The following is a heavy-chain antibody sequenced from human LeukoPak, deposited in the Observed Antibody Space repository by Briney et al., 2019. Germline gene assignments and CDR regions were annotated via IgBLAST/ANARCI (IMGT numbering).Heavy chain of an antibody. CDR2: ISGSGGST. J-gene: IGHJ4*02. Sequence: GGSLRLSCAASGFTFSSYSMTWVRQAPGLGLEWVSSISGSGGSTYHADSVKGRFTISRDIPKNTLYLQMNSLRAEDTAAYYCAKSRASSGVAPAGYDYWGQGTLVTVSS. CDR1: GFTFSSYS. D-gene: IGHD6-13*01. CDR3: AKSRASSGVAPAGYDY. V-gene: IGHV3-23*01.